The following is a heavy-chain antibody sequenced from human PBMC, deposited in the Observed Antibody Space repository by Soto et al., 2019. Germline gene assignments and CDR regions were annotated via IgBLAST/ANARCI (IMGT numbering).Heavy chain of an antibody. D-gene: IGHD2-2*01. CDR2: INHSGST. CDR1: GGSFSGYY. J-gene: IGHJ6*03. V-gene: IGHV4-34*01. CDR3: ARRAVGDIVVVPAASSYYYMDV. Sequence: SETLSLTCAVYGGSFSGYYWSWIRQPPGKGLEWIGEINHSGSTNYNPSLKSRVTISVDTSKNQFSLKLSSVTAADTAVYYCARRAVGDIVVVPAASSYYYMDVWGKGTTVTVSS.